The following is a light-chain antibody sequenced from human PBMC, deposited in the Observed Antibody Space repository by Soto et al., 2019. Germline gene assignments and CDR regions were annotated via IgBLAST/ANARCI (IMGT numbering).Light chain of an antibody. J-gene: IGLJ2*01. CDR3: TSWTTSTTMI. V-gene: IGLV2-14*03. CDR1: SSDIGAYNF. Sequence: QSVLTQPASVSGSPGQSITISCTGTSSDIGAYNFVSWYQQHPGKAPKLMLYDVNIRHSGVSNRFSGSKSGNTASLTISGLQAEDEADYYCTSWTTSTTMIFGGGTKATVL. CDR2: DVN.